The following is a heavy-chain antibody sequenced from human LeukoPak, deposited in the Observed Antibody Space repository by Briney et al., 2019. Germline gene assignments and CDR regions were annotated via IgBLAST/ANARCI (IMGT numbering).Heavy chain of an antibody. V-gene: IGHV4-34*01. D-gene: IGHD3-22*01. Sequence: SETLSLTCAVYGGSFSGYYWSWIRQPPGKGLEWSGEINHSGSTNYNPSLKSRVTISVDTSKNQFSLKLGSVTAADTAVYFCARGPYSYDSSGAFDIWGQGTMVTVSS. J-gene: IGHJ3*02. CDR3: ARGPYSYDSSGAFDI. CDR2: INHSGST. CDR1: GGSFSGYY.